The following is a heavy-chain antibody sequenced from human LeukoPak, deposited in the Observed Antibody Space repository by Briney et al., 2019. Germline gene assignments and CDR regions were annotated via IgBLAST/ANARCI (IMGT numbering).Heavy chain of an antibody. CDR1: GFTFSSYA. J-gene: IGHJ6*02. CDR3: AKEVGIMVTYYYYGMDV. Sequence: QPGGSLRLSCAASGFTFSSYAMHWVRQAPGKGLEWVAVISYDGSNKYYADSVKGRFTISRDNSKNTLYLQMNSLRAEDTAVYYCAKEVGIMVTYYYYGMDVWGQGTTVTVSS. V-gene: IGHV3-30*04. CDR2: ISYDGSNK. D-gene: IGHD4-23*01.